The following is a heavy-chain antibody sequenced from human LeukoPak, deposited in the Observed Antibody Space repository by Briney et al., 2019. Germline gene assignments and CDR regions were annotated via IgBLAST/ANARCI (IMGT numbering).Heavy chain of an antibody. Sequence: PGGSLRLSCAASGFTFDDYTMHWVRQAPGKGLEWVSLISWDGGSTYYADSVKGRFTISRDNSKNTLYLQMNSLRAEDTAVYYCAKGITMVRGVIIGLDYWGQGTLVTVSS. J-gene: IGHJ4*02. CDR1: GFTFDDYT. CDR2: ISWDGGST. V-gene: IGHV3-43*01. D-gene: IGHD3-10*01. CDR3: AKGITMVRGVIIGLDY.